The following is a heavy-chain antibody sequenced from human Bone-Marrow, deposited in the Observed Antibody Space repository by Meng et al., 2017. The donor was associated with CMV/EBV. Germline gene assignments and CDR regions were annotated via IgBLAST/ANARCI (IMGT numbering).Heavy chain of an antibody. J-gene: IGHJ4*02. CDR3: TRAPRAGINWYRYYFDY. D-gene: IGHD6-13*01. V-gene: IGHV3-49*04. Sequence: GGSLRLSCTASGFTFGDYAMSWVRQAPGKGLEWVGFIRSKAYGGTTEYAASVKGRFTISRDDSKTIAYLQMNSLNTEDTAVYYYTRAPRAGINWYRYYFDYWGQGTLVTVPQ. CDR2: IRSKAYGGTT. CDR1: GFTFGDYA.